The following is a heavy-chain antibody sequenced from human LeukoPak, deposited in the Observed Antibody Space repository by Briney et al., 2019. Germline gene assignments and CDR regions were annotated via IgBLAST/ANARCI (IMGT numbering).Heavy chain of an antibody. CDR3: ARVGREYDFWSGYLGYYYYMDV. CDR1: GFTFSSYS. CDR2: ISSSSSYI. D-gene: IGHD3-3*01. J-gene: IGHJ6*03. V-gene: IGHV3-21*01. Sequence: GGSLRLSCAASGFTFSSYSMNWARQAPGKGLEWVSSISSSSSYIYYADSVKGRFTISRDNAKNSLYLQMNSLRAEDTAVYYCARVGREYDFWSGYLGYYYYMDVWGKGTTVTVSS.